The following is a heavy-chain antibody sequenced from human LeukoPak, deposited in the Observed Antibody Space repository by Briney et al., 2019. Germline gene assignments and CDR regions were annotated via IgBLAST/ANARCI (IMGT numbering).Heavy chain of an antibody. D-gene: IGHD3-22*01. CDR2: ISGSGGST. CDR1: GFTFSSYA. CDR3: AKSDYYDSSGYYYGPHFDY. Sequence: GGSLRLSCAASGFTFSSYAMSWVRQAPGKGLEWVSAISGSGGSTYYADSVKGRFTISRDNSKNTLYLQMNRLRAEDTAVYYCAKSDYYDSSGYYYGPHFDYWGQRTLVTVSS. J-gene: IGHJ4*02. V-gene: IGHV3-23*01.